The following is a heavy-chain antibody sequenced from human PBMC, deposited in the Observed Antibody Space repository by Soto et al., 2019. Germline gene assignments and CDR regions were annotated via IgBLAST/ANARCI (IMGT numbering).Heavy chain of an antibody. Sequence: PGGSLRLSCVASGFNLSHPWMTWVRQAAGKELEWVGRIKSKTDGGTADYAAPVKGRATISRDDSKNTVYLQMNSLKTEDTAVYYCTTGIYYDILTGYHNVAYWGQGALVTVSS. D-gene: IGHD3-9*01. CDR3: TTGIYYDILTGYHNVAY. V-gene: IGHV3-15*01. J-gene: IGHJ4*02. CDR1: GFNLSHPW. CDR2: IKSKTDGGTA.